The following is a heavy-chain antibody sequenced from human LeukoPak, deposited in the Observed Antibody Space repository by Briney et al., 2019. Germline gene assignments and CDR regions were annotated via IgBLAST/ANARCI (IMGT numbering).Heavy chain of an antibody. V-gene: IGHV4-39*07. D-gene: IGHD3/OR15-3a*01. CDR3: ARGTVSSNGGFDY. CDR1: GGSISSSSYY. J-gene: IGHJ4*02. Sequence: SEALSLTCTVSGGSISSSSYYWGWIRQPPGKGLEWIRSIYYSGSTYYNPSLKSRVTISVDTSKNQFSLKLSSVTAADTAVYYCARGTVSSNGGFDYWGQGTLVTVSS. CDR2: IYYSGST.